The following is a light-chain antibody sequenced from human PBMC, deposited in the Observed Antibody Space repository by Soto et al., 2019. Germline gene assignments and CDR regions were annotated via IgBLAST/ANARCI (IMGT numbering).Light chain of an antibody. Sequence: IQMTQSPSSLSASVGDRVTITCQASQDITNYLIWYQHKPGKAPKLLIYDASSLGTGVSSRFSGSGSGTHFTLTISSLQPADIATYYCQQFDSVPCTFGQGTKLEIK. CDR3: QQFDSVPCT. CDR2: DAS. V-gene: IGKV1-33*01. CDR1: QDITNY. J-gene: IGKJ2*02.